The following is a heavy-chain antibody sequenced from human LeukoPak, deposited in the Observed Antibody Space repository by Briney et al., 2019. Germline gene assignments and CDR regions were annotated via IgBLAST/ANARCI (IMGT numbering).Heavy chain of an antibody. CDR3: ARGGYGAHMG. V-gene: IGHV3-74*01. CDR1: GFTFSSYG. J-gene: IGHJ4*02. Sequence: QPGGSLRLSCAASGFTFSSYGMSWVRQAPGKGLEWVSGINSDGTTTGYADSVKGRFTISRDNAKNTVSLQMSSLRAEDTALYYCARGGYGAHMGWGQGTLVTVSS. CDR2: INSDGTTT. D-gene: IGHD4-17*01.